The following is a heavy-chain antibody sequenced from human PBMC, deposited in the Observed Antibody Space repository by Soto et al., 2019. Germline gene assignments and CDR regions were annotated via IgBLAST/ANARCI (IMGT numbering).Heavy chain of an antibody. CDR3: VRGGGGGLFEH. CDR1: GFTFGDSY. V-gene: IGHV3-11*06. Sequence: PWGSRRLSCAGSGFTFGDSYMSWIRQAPGKGLEWLSYISHWIRYPAYADSVKGRFTISRDNAKRSLYLQMMSLTAEDTAIYYCVRGGGGGLFEHWGEGNMVNTSS. J-gene: IGHJ4*02. CDR2: ISHWIRYP. D-gene: IGHD2-15*01.